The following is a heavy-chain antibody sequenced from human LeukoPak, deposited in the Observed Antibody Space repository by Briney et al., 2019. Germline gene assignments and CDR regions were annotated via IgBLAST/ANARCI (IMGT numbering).Heavy chain of an antibody. D-gene: IGHD3-10*01. V-gene: IGHV3-7*03. CDR3: ARTYGPGSNGEFDH. J-gene: IGHJ5*02. Sequence: GGTLRLSCAATGFSFSGNWLIWVRQAPGKRLEWVANIKQDGSEKDYVDSVKGRFTISRDNPKNSLYLQMNSLRAEDTAVYYCARTYGPGSNGEFDHWGQGTLVTVSS. CDR1: GFSFSGNW. CDR2: IKQDGSEK.